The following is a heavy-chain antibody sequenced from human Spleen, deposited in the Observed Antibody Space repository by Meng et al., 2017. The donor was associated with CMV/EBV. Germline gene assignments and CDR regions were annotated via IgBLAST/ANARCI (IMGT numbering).Heavy chain of an antibody. CDR3: ARDLGATRVDY. CDR2: ISAYNGNT. CDR1: GYTFTGYY. V-gene: IGHV1-18*04. Sequence: ASVKVSCKASGYTFTGYYMHWVRQAPGQGLEWMGWISAYNGNTNYAQKLQGRVTMTTDTSTSTAYMELRSLRSDDTAVYYCARDLGATRVDYWGQGTLVTVSS. J-gene: IGHJ4*02. D-gene: IGHD1-26*01.